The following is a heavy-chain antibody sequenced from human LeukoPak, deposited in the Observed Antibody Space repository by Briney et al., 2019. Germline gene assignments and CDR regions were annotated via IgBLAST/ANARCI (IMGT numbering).Heavy chain of an antibody. V-gene: IGHV4-61*02. Sequence: SETLSLTCTVSGGSIRSDIYYWNWIRQPAGKGLVWIGRLYTSGSTNYNPSLQSRVTISVDMSKNQPSLTLTSVTAADTAVYYCARNQQFYYYMDVWGKGTTVTVSS. CDR2: LYTSGST. CDR3: ARNQQFYYYMDV. CDR1: GGSIRSDIYY. J-gene: IGHJ6*03. D-gene: IGHD6-13*01.